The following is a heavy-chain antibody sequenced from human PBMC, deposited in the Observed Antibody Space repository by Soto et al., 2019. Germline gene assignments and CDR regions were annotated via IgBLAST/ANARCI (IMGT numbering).Heavy chain of an antibody. CDR3: ARAYCSGGSCQTNYYYYYGMDV. V-gene: IGHV1-8*01. CDR2: MNPNSGNT. CDR1: GYTFTSYD. J-gene: IGHJ6*02. Sequence: GASVKVSCKASGYTFTSYDINWVRQATGQGLEWMGWMNPNSGNTGYAQKFQGRVTMTRNTSISTAYMELSSLRSEDTAVYYCARAYCSGGSCQTNYYYYYGMDVWGQGTTVTVS. D-gene: IGHD2-15*01.